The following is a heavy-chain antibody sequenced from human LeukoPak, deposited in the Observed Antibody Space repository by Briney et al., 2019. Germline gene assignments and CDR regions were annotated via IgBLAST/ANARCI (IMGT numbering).Heavy chain of an antibody. D-gene: IGHD5-12*01. Sequence: PGGPLRLSCPASGFTFSSYWMSWVRQAPGKGLEWVANIKEEGSEKKYYEDSVNGRFTISRDNTKKSLYLQMNSLRAEDTAMYYCARGGYRYEYWGQGTLVTVSS. CDR1: GFTFSSYW. V-gene: IGHV3-7*04. CDR3: ARGGYRYEY. CDR2: IKEEGSEKK. J-gene: IGHJ4*02.